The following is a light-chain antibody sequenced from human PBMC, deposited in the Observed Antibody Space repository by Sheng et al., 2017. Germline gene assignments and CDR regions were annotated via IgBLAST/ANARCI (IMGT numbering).Light chain of an antibody. CDR3: QQYGSSPWT. CDR2: DTS. J-gene: IGKJ1*01. V-gene: IGKV3-11*01. CDR1: ERLTSY. Sequence: VVLTQSPATLSLSPGERATLSCRASERLTSYLAWYQQKPGQTPRLLIYDTSNRATGIPARFSGSGSRTDFTLTISSLEPEDSAVYYCQQYGSSPWTFGQGTKVEIK.